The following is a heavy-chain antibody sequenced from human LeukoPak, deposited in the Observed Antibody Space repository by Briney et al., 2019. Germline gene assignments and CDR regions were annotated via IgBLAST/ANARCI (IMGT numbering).Heavy chain of an antibody. Sequence: GASVKVSCKASRYTITSYDINGVRQATGQGLDWMGWMNPNSGNTGYAQKFQGRVTMTRNNSISTAYMELSSLRSEDTAVYYCARKNYGSSRWFDPWGQGTLVTVSS. CDR2: MNPNSGNT. CDR3: ARKNYGSSRWFDP. D-gene: IGHD3-10*01. J-gene: IGHJ5*02. CDR1: RYTITSYD. V-gene: IGHV1-8*01.